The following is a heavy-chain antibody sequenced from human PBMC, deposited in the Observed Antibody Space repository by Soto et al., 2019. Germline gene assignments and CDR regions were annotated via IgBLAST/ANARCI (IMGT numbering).Heavy chain of an antibody. Sequence: SETLSLTCAVPGGSITSGAYSLSWIRQPPGKVLEWLGYISQSGATYYNPSLERRVTISMDTSKNAFSLNLSSVTDDDTAVYYCARGIWNIEEMIYGFYLDPWGRGTLVTVSS. CDR3: ARGIWNIEEMIYGFYLDP. CDR1: GGSITSGAYS. D-gene: IGHD2-15*01. V-gene: IGHV4-30-2*01. J-gene: IGHJ5*02. CDR2: ISQSGAT.